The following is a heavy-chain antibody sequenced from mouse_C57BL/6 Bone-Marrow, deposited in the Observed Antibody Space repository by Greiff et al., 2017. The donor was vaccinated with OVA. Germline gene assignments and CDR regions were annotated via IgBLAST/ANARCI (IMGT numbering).Heavy chain of an antibody. Sequence: VQLQESGAELARPGASVKLSCKASGYTFTSYGISWVKQRTGQGLEWIGEIYPRSGNTYYNEKFKGKATLTADKSSSTAYMELRSLTSEDSAVSFCASPLWSNYGYWGQGTTLTVSS. CDR1: GYTFTSYG. D-gene: IGHD2-5*01. CDR3: ASPLWSNYGY. CDR2: IYPRSGNT. V-gene: IGHV1-81*01. J-gene: IGHJ2*01.